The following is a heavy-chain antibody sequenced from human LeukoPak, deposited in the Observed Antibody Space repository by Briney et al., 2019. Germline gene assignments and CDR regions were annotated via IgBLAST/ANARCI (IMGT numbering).Heavy chain of an antibody. J-gene: IGHJ4*02. CDR2: INPNSGGT. Sequence: ASVKVSCKASGYTFTGYYMRWVRQAPGQGLEWMGWINPNSGGTNYAQKFQGRVTMTRDTSISTAYMELSRLRSDDTAVYYCARETSSSVTNFDYWGQGTLVTVSS. CDR3: ARETSSSVTNFDY. V-gene: IGHV1-2*02. CDR1: GYTFTGYY. D-gene: IGHD6-6*01.